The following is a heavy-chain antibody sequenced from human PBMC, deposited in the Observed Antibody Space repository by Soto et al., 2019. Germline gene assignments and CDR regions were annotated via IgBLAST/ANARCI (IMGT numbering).Heavy chain of an antibody. CDR3: ATWHLREHAYDI. D-gene: IGHD5-12*01. V-gene: IGHV3-53*01. J-gene: IGHJ3*02. Sequence: DVQLVESGGGLIQPGGSLRLSCVASGLTVSGKKYMAWVRQAPGKRPEWVSGVYDLDGTYYADSVRGRFTTSIYSSRTTVYLQMRDLRPEDTALYFCATWHLREHAYDIWGQGTMVTVSS. CDR1: GLTVSGKKY. CDR2: VYDLDGT.